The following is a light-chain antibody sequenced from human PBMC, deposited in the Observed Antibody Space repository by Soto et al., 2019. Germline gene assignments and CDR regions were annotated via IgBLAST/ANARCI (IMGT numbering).Light chain of an antibody. CDR2: GTS. Sequence: EIIMTQSPATLSVSPGERDTLSCRASQSVSSNLAWYRQRPGQAPRLLIYGTSTRATGIPDRFSGSGSGTEFTLTISSLQSEDFAVYYCQQYDSWPPLFTFGPGTKVDLK. J-gene: IGKJ3*01. V-gene: IGKV3-15*01. CDR3: QQYDSWPPLFT. CDR1: QSVSSN.